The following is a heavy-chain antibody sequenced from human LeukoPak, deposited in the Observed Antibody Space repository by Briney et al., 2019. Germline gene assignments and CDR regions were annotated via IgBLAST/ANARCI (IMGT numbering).Heavy chain of an antibody. CDR1: GFTFSSYS. V-gene: IGHV3-21*01. CDR3: ARDCERSRYSGYPDDAFDI. CDR2: IGPSSSYI. J-gene: IGHJ3*02. Sequence: PGGSLRLSCAASGFTFSSYSMNWVRQAPGKGLEWVSSIGPSSSYIYYADSLKGRFTISRDNAKKSLYLQMNSLRAEDTAVYYCARDCERSRYSGYPDDAFDIWGQGTMVTVSS. D-gene: IGHD5-12*01.